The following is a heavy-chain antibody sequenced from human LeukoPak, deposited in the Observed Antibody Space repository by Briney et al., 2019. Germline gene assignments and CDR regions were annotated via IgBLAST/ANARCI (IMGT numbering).Heavy chain of an antibody. CDR2: IYYSGST. CDR3: ARGLYSGSSYYYYYYMDV. V-gene: IGHV4-59*01. J-gene: IGHJ6*03. CDR1: GGSISGYY. D-gene: IGHD1-26*01. Sequence: SETLSLTCTVSGGSISGYYWSWIRQPPGKGLEWIGYIYYSGSTNYNPSLKSRVTISVDTSKNQFSLKLSSVTAADTAVYYCARGLYSGSSYYYYYYMDVWGKGTTVTISS.